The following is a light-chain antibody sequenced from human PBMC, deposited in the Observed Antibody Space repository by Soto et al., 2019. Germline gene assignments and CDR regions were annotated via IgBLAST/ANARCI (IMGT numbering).Light chain of an antibody. CDR1: QGISRY. CDR2: ATS. Sequence: IQLTQSPSSLSASVGDRVTITCRASQGISRYLAWYQQKPGIAPKLLIYATSTLQGGVPSRFSGSGSGTDFTLTISSLQPEDFATYYCQQVNSYPRTFGQGTKVEIK. J-gene: IGKJ1*01. CDR3: QQVNSYPRT. V-gene: IGKV1-9*01.